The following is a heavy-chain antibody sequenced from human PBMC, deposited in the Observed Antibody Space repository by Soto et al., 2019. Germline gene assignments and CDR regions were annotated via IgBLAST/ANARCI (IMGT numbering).Heavy chain of an antibody. Sequence: GESLKISWKGSGYSFTNYWIGWVRQMPGKGLDWMGIIYPGDFDIRYNPSFQGQVTISADRSISTAYLQWSSLRASDTAMYYYFDDWGQGTLVTVSS. J-gene: IGHJ4*02. V-gene: IGHV5-51*01. CDR3: FDD. CDR1: GYSFTNYW. CDR2: IYPGDFDI.